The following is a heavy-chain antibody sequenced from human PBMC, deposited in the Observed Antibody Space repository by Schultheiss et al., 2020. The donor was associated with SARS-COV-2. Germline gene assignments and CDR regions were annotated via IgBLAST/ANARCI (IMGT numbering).Heavy chain of an antibody. CDR1: GFTFSSYS. CDR3: ARQVVAGTPNAFDM. CDR2: MHHSGST. Sequence: GSLRLSCTASGFTFSSYSMDWVRQAPGKGLEWIGSMHHSGSTYYNPSLKSRVTLSVDTSKNQFSLKLSSVTAADTAVYYCARQVVAGTPNAFDMWGQGTMVTVSS. V-gene: IGHV4-39*01. J-gene: IGHJ3*02. D-gene: IGHD2-15*01.